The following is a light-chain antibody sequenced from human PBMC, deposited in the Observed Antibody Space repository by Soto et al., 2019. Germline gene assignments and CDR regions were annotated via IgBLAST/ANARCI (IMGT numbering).Light chain of an antibody. CDR1: QSISSY. CDR2: AAS. V-gene: IGKV1-39*01. J-gene: IGKJ1*01. Sequence: DIQMTQSPSSLSASVGDRVTITCRASQSISSYLNWYQQKPGKAPKLLIYAASSLQSGVPSRFSGSGSRTDFTLTISSLQPEDFATYYCQQSYSTAPWTFGQGTKVEIK. CDR3: QQSYSTAPWT.